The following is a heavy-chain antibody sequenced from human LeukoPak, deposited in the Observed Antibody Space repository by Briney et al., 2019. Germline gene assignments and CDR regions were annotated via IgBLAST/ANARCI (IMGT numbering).Heavy chain of an antibody. CDR3: ARGGYYGSGNDFRFDP. CDR2: INHSGST. Sequence: SETLSLTCAVYGGSFSGYYWSWIRQPPGKGLEWIGEINHSGSTNHNPSLKSRVTISVDTSKNQFSLKLSSVTAADTAVYYCARGGYYGSGNDFRFDPWGQGTLVTVSS. CDR1: GGSFSGYY. V-gene: IGHV4-34*01. D-gene: IGHD3-10*01. J-gene: IGHJ5*02.